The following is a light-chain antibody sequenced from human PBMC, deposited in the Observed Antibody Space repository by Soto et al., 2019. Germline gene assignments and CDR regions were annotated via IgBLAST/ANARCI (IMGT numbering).Light chain of an antibody. V-gene: IGLV1-40*01. CDR1: NSNIGAGYD. CDR3: QSYDRSLSGSV. J-gene: IGLJ2*01. CDR2: ANN. Sequence: QSVLTQPPSVSGAPGQRVTISCTGSNSNIGAGYDVHWYQQFPGTAPKVLLYANNYRPSGVPDRFSGSKSDTSASLAITGLQAEDEAEYYCQSYDRSLSGSVFGGGTKLTVL.